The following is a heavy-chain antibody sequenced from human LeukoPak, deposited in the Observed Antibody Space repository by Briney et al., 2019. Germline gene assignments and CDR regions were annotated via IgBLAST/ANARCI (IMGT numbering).Heavy chain of an antibody. J-gene: IGHJ5*02. CDR2: IYYSGST. Sequence: SETLSLTCTVSGASITSYYWSWIRQPPGKGLEWIGYIYYSGSTNYNPSLKSRVTISVDTSKNQFSLKLSSVTAADTAVYYCARSIAARRDNWFDPWGQGTLVTVSS. D-gene: IGHD6-6*01. CDR3: ARSIAARRDNWFDP. CDR1: GASITSYY. V-gene: IGHV4-59*01.